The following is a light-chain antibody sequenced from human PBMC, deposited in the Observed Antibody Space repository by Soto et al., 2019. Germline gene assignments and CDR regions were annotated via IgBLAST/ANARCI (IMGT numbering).Light chain of an antibody. CDR1: SSDVGGYNF. CDR3: SSYTSSNTYV. J-gene: IGLJ1*01. Sequence: QSALTQPASVSGSPGQSITISCTGTSSDVGGYNFVSWYQQHPSKAPRLMIYEVSNRPSGVSNRFSGSKSGNTASLTISGLQAEDEADYYCSSYTSSNTYVFATGTKLTVL. V-gene: IGLV2-14*01. CDR2: EVS.